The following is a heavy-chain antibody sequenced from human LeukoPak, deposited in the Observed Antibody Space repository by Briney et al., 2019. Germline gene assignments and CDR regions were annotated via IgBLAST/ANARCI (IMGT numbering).Heavy chain of an antibody. CDR3: ARPGKPMDKYQGTGSHLAGMHV. CDR2: MNPNSGNT. V-gene: IGHV1-8*01. CDR1: GYTFTSYD. Sequence: ASVKVSCKASGYTFTSYDINWVRQATGQGLEWMGWMNPNSGNTGYAQKFEGRVTMTRNTSISTAYMELSSLRSEETAVYYCARPGKPMDKYQGTGSHLAGMHVWAQGTTVTVSS. D-gene: IGHD3-10*01. J-gene: IGHJ6*02.